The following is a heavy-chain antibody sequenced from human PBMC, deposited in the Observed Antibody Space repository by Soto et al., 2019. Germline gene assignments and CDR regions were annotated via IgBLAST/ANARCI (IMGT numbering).Heavy chain of an antibody. D-gene: IGHD3-22*01. CDR2: ISGRGGVT. Sequence: EVQLLESGGCLVQPGGSLRLTCVGSGFTFRNQDMRWVRQAPGKGLEWVSGISGRGGVTYYADSVKGRLTISRNNSKNTMYLKMNNLRANDTAVYYCAKDRQFRSYYESAGHYNDWGQGTLVTVSS. CDR1: GFTFRNQD. CDR3: AKDRQFRSYYESAGHYND. V-gene: IGHV3-23*01. J-gene: IGHJ4*02.